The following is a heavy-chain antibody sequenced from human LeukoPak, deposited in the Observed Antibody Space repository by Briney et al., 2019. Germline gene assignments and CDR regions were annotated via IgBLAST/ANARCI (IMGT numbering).Heavy chain of an antibody. V-gene: IGHV3-33*01. CDR2: IWYDGSNK. D-gene: IGHD6-13*01. CDR1: GFTFSSYG. Sequence: PGRSLRLSCAAPGFTFSSYGMHWVRQAPGKGLEWVAVIWYDGSNKYYADSVKGRFTISRDNSKNTLYLQMNSLRAEDTAVYYCARDHSSSWPRPFDYWGQGTLVTVSS. J-gene: IGHJ4*02. CDR3: ARDHSSSWPRPFDY.